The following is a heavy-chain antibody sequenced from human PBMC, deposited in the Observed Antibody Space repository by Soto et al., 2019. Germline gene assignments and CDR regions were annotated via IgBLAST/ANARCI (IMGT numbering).Heavy chain of an antibody. CDR2: ISGSGGST. CDR1: GFTFSSYA. Sequence: EVQLLESGGGLVQPGGSLRLSCAASGFTFSSYAMSWVRQAPGKGLEWVSAISGSGGSTYYADSVKGRFTISRDNSKNTLYLQMNSRRAEDTAVYYCAKAALIVVVPAATIDYWGQGTLVTVSS. V-gene: IGHV3-23*01. CDR3: AKAALIVVVPAATIDY. J-gene: IGHJ4*02. D-gene: IGHD2-2*01.